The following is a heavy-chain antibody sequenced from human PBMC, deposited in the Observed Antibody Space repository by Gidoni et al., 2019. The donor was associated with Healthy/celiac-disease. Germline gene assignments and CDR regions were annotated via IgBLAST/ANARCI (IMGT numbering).Heavy chain of an antibody. CDR1: GFTFDDYA. CDR3: AKEAGIAARLGSPGGFDY. J-gene: IGHJ4*02. Sequence: EVQLVESGGGLVQPGRSLRLSCAASGFTFDDYAMHWVRQAPGKGLEWVSGISWNSGSIGYADSVKGRFTISRDNAKNSLYLQMNSLRAEDTALYYCAKEAGIAARLGSPGGFDYWGQGTLVTVSS. CDR2: ISWNSGSI. D-gene: IGHD6-6*01. V-gene: IGHV3-9*01.